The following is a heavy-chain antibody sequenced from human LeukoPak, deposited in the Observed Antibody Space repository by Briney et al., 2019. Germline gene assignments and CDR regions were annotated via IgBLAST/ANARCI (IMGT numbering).Heavy chain of an antibody. Sequence: SETLSLTCTVSGGSISSYYWSWIRQPPGKGLEWIGYIYYSGSTNYNPSLKSRVTTSVDTSKNQFSLKLSSVTAADTAVYYCARGRRDGYKFDNWGQGTLVTVSS. CDR3: ARGRRDGYKFDN. CDR2: IYYSGST. J-gene: IGHJ4*02. CDR1: GGSISSYY. V-gene: IGHV4-59*01. D-gene: IGHD5-24*01.